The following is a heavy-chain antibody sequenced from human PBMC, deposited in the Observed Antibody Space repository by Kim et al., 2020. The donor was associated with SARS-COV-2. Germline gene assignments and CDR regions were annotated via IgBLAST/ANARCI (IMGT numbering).Heavy chain of an antibody. CDR2: ISAGGST. J-gene: IGHJ4*02. CDR1: GFTFNSYA. CDR3: AKDPQYYYGSGSYNYFDY. V-gene: IGHV3-23*01. Sequence: GGSLRLSCAASGFTFNSYAMSWVRQAPGKGLEWVSGISAGGSTYYADSVKGRFTISRDNSKNSLYLQMNSLRADDTAVYYCAKDPQYYYGSGSYNYFDYWGQGTLVTVSS. D-gene: IGHD3-10*01.